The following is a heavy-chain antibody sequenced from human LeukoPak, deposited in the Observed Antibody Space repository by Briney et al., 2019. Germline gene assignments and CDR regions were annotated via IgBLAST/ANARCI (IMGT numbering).Heavy chain of an antibody. D-gene: IGHD6-19*01. CDR1: GFTFSNAW. V-gene: IGHV3-15*01. CDR2: IKSKTDGGTT. Sequence: GGSLRLSCAASGFTFSNAWMSWVRQAPGKGLEWVGRIKSKTDGGTTDYAAPVKGRFTISRDDSKNTLYLQMNGLKTEDTAVYYCTTASSGWYYAFDIWGQGTMVTVSS. J-gene: IGHJ3*02. CDR3: TTASSGWYYAFDI.